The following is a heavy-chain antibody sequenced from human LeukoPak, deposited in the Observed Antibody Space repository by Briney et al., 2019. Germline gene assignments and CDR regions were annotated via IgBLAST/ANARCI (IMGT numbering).Heavy chain of an antibody. J-gene: IGHJ4*02. CDR3: ARGWDYDSGGRPTAYVY. CDR1: GGTFSNYA. V-gene: IGHV1-69*13. CDR2: IIPPFGTA. D-gene: IGHD3-22*01. Sequence: SVKVSCKASGGTFSNYAINWVRQAPGPGLEWMGGIIPPFGTANYAQKFQGRVSITADESTTTVYMELNSLKSEDTAVYYCARGWDYDSGGRPTAYVYWGQGTLVTVSS.